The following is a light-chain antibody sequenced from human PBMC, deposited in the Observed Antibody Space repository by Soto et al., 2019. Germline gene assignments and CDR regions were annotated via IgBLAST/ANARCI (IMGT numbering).Light chain of an antibody. CDR3: QQYGSSPLT. CDR1: QSVSSSN. V-gene: IGKV3-20*01. Sequence: EIVLTQSPGTLSLSPGERATLSCRASQSVSSSNLAWYQQKPGQPPRLLIYGASSRATGVPDRFSGSGSGIDFTLTINRLEPEDFAVYFCQQYGSSPLTFGGGTKVEIK. CDR2: GAS. J-gene: IGKJ4*01.